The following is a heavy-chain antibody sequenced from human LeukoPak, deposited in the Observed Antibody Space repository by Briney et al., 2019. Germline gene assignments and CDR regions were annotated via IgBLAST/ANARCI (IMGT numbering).Heavy chain of an antibody. Sequence: SETLSLTCAVYGGSFSGYYWSWIRQPPGKGLEWIGEINHSGSTNYNPSLKSRVTISVDTSKNQFSLKLSSVTAADTAVYYCAVAYDSSGHGVYFDYWGQGTLVTVSS. V-gene: IGHV4-34*01. J-gene: IGHJ4*02. CDR2: INHSGST. CDR1: GGSFSGYY. CDR3: AVAYDSSGHGVYFDY. D-gene: IGHD3-22*01.